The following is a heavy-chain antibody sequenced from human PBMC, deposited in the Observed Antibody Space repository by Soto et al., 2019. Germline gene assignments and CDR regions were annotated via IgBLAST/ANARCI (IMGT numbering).Heavy chain of an antibody. Sequence: QVQLVESGGGVVQPGRSLGLSCTASRFTFSSYAMHWVRQAPGKGLEWVAIISYDGRGKYYTDSVKGRFSISRDNSKSTLYLQMSSLRGEDTAVYYCAREAEAFDIWGQGTMVTVSS. CDR2: ISYDGRGK. CDR1: RFTFSSYA. J-gene: IGHJ3*02. CDR3: AREAEAFDI. V-gene: IGHV3-30*04.